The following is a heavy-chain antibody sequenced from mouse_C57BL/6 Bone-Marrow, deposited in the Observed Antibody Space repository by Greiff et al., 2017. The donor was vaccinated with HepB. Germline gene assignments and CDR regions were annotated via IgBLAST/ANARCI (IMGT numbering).Heavy chain of an antibody. CDR3: ASDEAYYGYDY. D-gene: IGHD2-9*01. CDR1: GFTFSDYY. Sequence: EVKLVESEGGLVQPGSSMKLSCTASGFTFSDYYMAWVRQVPEKGLEWVANINYDGSSTYYLDSLKSRFIISRDNAKNILYLQMSSLKSEDTATYYCASDEAYYGYDYWGQGTTLTVSS. CDR2: INYDGSST. V-gene: IGHV5-16*01. J-gene: IGHJ2*01.